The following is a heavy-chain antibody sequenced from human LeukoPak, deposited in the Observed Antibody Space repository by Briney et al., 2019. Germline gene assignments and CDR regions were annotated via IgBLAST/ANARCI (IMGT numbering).Heavy chain of an antibody. J-gene: IGHJ5*02. Sequence: GASVKVSCKTSGYIFATYYIHWVRQAPGQGLEWMGWINPNTGGTNYAQRFQGRVTMTRGTSISTAYMEMSGLRSDDTAVYYCARSPKDQYQLSNNWFDPWGQGTLVTVSS. CDR3: ARSPKDQYQLSNNWFDP. CDR1: GYIFATYY. V-gene: IGHV1-2*02. CDR2: INPNTGGT. D-gene: IGHD1-1*01.